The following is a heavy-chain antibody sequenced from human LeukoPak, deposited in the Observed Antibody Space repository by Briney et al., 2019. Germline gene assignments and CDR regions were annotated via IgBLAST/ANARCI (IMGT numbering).Heavy chain of an antibody. D-gene: IGHD6-6*01. CDR1: GGSISSSSYY. V-gene: IGHV4-39*07. CDR3: ASGGYSSSDQIDY. Sequence: PSETLSLTCTVSGGSISSSSYYWGWIRQPPGKGLEWIGSIYYSGSTYYNPSLKSRVTISVDTSKNQFSLKLSSVTAADTAVYYCASGGYSSSDQIDYWGQGTLVTVSS. CDR2: IYYSGST. J-gene: IGHJ4*02.